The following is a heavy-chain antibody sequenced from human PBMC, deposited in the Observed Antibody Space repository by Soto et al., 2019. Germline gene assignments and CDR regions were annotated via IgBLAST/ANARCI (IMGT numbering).Heavy chain of an antibody. CDR3: ARYSGSQYYFDY. CDR1: GGSISSSNW. CDR2: IYHSGST. V-gene: IGHV4-4*02. Sequence: QVQLQESGPGLVKPSGTLSLTCDVSGGSISSSNWWSWVRQPPGKGLEWIGEIYHSGSTNYKPSLKSRVTISLDKSKNQFSLKLNSVTAADTAVYYCARYSGSQYYFDYWGQGTLVTVSS. J-gene: IGHJ4*02. D-gene: IGHD1-26*01.